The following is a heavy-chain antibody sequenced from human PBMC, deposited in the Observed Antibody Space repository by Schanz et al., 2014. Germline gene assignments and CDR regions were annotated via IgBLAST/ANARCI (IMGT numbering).Heavy chain of an antibody. CDR3: ARGRRGDCRRTSCTYYFDY. Sequence: VRLVESGGGLVEPGGSLRLSCSGSGFTFSEVYMSWVRQAPGKGLEWVSSISSSSNYYYYADSVKGRFTISRENGKNSLYLQMNSLRAGDTAVYYCARGRRGDCRRTSCTYYFDYWGQGTLVTVSS. CDR2: ISSSSNYY. CDR1: GFTFSEVY. D-gene: IGHD2-2*01. J-gene: IGHJ4*02. V-gene: IGHV3-11*06.